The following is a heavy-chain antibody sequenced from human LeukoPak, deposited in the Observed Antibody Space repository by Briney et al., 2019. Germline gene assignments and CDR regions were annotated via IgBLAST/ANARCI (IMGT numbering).Heavy chain of an antibody. CDR1: GFTFSSYN. Sequence: PGGSLRLSCAASGFTFSSYNMNWVRQAPGKGLEWVSVISGGGDSTDYADSMKGRFTISRDNSKNTLYLQMNSLRAEDTALYYCAKLGCTGTICYANYWGQGTLVTVSS. CDR2: ISGGGDST. CDR3: AKLGCTGTICYANY. D-gene: IGHD2-2*01. V-gene: IGHV3-23*01. J-gene: IGHJ4*02.